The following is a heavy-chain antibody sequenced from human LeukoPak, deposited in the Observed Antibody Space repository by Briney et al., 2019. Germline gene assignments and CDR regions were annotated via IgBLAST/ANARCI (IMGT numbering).Heavy chain of an antibody. CDR2: IWYDGSDK. J-gene: IGHJ4*02. Sequence: HPRRSLRLSCAASGFAFNTYGMHWVRQAPDKGLEWVAVIWYDGSDKYYADSVKGRFTISRDNSKNTLYLQMNSLRAEDTAVYYCARDERACYFDYWGQGTLVTVSS. V-gene: IGHV3-33*01. CDR1: GFAFNTYG. CDR3: ARDERACYFDY.